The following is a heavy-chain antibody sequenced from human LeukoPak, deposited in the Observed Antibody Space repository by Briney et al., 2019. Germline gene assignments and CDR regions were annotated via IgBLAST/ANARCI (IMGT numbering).Heavy chain of an antibody. CDR2: ISSSSSYI. D-gene: IGHD2-2*01. CDR1: GFTFGSYS. CDR3: ARDGGYCSSTSCRLYYYYGMDV. V-gene: IGHV3-21*01. Sequence: GGSLRLSCAASGFTFGSYSMNWVRQAPGKGLEWVSSISSSSSYIYYADSVKGRFTISRDNAKNSLYLQMNSLRAEDTAVYYCARDGGYCSSTSCRLYYYYGMDVWGQGTTVTVSS. J-gene: IGHJ6*02.